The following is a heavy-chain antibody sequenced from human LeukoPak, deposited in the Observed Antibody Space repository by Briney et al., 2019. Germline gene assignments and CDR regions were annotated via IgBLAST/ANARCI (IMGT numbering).Heavy chain of an antibody. Sequence: SETLSLTCTVSGGSINSYYWSWIRQPPGKGLEWIGSIYYSGSTYYNPSLKSRVTISVDTSKNQSSLKLSSVTAADTAVYYCARDSRGVAVAGYDYWGQGTLVTVSS. CDR3: ARDSRGVAVAGYDY. CDR1: GGSINSYY. V-gene: IGHV4-59*12. J-gene: IGHJ4*02. D-gene: IGHD6-19*01. CDR2: IYYSGST.